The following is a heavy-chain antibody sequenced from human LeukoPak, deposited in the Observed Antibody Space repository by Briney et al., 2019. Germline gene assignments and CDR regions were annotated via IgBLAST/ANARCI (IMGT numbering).Heavy chain of an antibody. CDR1: GASMSNHY. CDR3: ATRPAGTTWYGVFDY. Sequence: SETLSLTCTVSGASMSNHYWSWIRQPPGKGLEWIGYIYDSETTNYNPSPKSRVTMSVDTSKSQFSLRLSSVTAADTALYYCATRPAGTTWYGVFDYWGRGTLVTVSS. V-gene: IGHV4-59*11. CDR2: IYDSETT. J-gene: IGHJ4*02. D-gene: IGHD6-13*01.